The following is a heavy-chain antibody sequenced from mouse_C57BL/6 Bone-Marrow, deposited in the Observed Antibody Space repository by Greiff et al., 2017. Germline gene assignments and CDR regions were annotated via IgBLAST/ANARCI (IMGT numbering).Heavy chain of an antibody. CDR3: ARRGWLAY. CDR2: LDPANGNT. V-gene: IGHV14-3*01. CDR1: GFNIKNTY. Sequence: VQLQQSVAELVRPGASVTLSCTASGFNIKNTYMHWVKQRPEQGLEWIGRLDPANGNTKYAPKFQGKATITADKSSKTAYLTLSSRTYEDTGIYFCARRGWLAYWGQGTLGTVSA. J-gene: IGHJ3*01.